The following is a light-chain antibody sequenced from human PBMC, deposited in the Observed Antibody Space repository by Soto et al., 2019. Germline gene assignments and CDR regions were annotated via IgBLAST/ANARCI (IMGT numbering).Light chain of an antibody. V-gene: IGLV2-14*03. Sequence: QSVLTQPASVSGSPGQSITISCTGTSSDVGNYNYVSWYQQHPGKAPQLMIFGVSNRPSGVSDRFSGSKSGNTASLTISGLQAEDEADYHCSSYAGGYYLFGTGTKVTVL. J-gene: IGLJ1*01. CDR2: GVS. CDR3: SSYAGGYYL. CDR1: SSDVGNYNY.